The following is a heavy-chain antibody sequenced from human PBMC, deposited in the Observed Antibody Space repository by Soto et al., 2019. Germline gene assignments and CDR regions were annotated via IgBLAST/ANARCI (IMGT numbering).Heavy chain of an antibody. CDR1: GYTFTSYG. D-gene: IGHD6-13*01. Sequence: QVQLVQSGTEVKKPGASVKVSCKASGYTFTSYGIHWVRQAPGQRLEWMGWINAANGDTKYSPKFQGRVPLTRDPSASTAYMELSSLRSEDTAVYYCVRRHVSATGIDWFDPWGQGTLVTVSS. CDR2: INAANGDT. J-gene: IGHJ5*02. V-gene: IGHV1-3*01. CDR3: VRRHVSATGIDWFDP.